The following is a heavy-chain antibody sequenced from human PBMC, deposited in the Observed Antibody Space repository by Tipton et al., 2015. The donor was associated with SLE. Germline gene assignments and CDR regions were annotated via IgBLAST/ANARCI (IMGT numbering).Heavy chain of an antibody. D-gene: IGHD1-20*01. J-gene: IGHJ2*01. CDR1: GFTFSSYA. CDR2: ISGSGGST. Sequence: SLRLSCAASGFTFSSYAMSWVRQAPWKGLEWVSAISGSGGSTYYADSVKGRFTISRDNSKNTLYLQMNSLRAEDTAVYYCARDRYNWNGGWYFDLWGRGTLVTVSS. CDR3: ARDRYNWNGGWYFDL. V-gene: IGHV3-23*01.